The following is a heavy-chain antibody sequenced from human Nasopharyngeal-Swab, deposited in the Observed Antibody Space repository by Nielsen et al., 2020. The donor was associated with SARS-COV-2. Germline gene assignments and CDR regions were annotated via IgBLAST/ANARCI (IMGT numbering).Heavy chain of an antibody. CDR2: IYWDDDK. V-gene: IGHV2-5*02. CDR3: ARRRDDSSGYYGSSFDY. J-gene: IGHJ4*02. Sequence: RQAPGKALEWLAPIYWDDDKRYSPSLKSRLTITKDTSKNQVVLTMTNMDPVDTATYYCARRRDDSSGYYGSSFDYWGQGTLVTVSS. D-gene: IGHD3-22*01.